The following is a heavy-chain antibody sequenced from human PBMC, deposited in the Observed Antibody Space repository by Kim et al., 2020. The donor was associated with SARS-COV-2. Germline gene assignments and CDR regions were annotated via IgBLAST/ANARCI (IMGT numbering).Heavy chain of an antibody. V-gene: IGHV5-51*01. Sequence: RYSPSFQGQVTISADKSISTAYLQWSSLKASDTAMYYCARQDVNQDAFDIWGQGTMVTVSS. CDR3: ARQDVNQDAFDI. D-gene: IGHD3-10*02. J-gene: IGHJ3*02.